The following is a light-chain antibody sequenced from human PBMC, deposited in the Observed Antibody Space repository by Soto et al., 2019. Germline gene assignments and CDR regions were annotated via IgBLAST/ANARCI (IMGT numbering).Light chain of an antibody. Sequence: ENVLTQSPGTLSLSPGERATLSCRASQSVSSNLAWYQQKPGQAPRLLIYGASTRATGIPARFSGSGSGTEFTLTISSLQSEDFAVYYCQQYNNWPGTFGQGTKVDIK. CDR3: QQYNNWPGT. CDR2: GAS. CDR1: QSVSSN. J-gene: IGKJ1*01. V-gene: IGKV3-15*01.